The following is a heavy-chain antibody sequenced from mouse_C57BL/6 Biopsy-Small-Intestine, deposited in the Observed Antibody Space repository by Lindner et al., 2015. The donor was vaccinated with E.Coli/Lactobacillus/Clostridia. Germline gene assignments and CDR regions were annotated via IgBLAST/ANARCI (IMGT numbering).Heavy chain of an antibody. V-gene: IGHV1-14*01. Sequence: VQLQESGPELVKPGTSVKMSCKASGYTFTSYVMHWVKQKPGQGLEWIGYINPYNDGTKYNEKFKGKATLTSDKSSSTAYMELSSLTSEDSAVYYCAREGYTGTRPFAYWGQGTLVTVSA. J-gene: IGHJ3*01. D-gene: IGHD4-1*01. CDR2: INPYNDGT. CDR1: GYTFTSYV. CDR3: AREGYTGTRPFAY.